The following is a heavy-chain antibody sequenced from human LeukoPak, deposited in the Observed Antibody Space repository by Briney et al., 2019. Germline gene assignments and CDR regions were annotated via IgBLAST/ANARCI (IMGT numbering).Heavy chain of an antibody. CDR1: GGSISSYY. CDR3: ARNLWFGELSFDP. D-gene: IGHD3-10*01. CDR2: IYYSGST. Sequence: SETLSLTCTVSGGSISSYYLSWIRQPPGKGLEWIGDIYYSGSTKYNPSLKSRVTISVDTSKNQFSLKLSSVTAADTAVYYCARNLWFGELSFDPWGQGTLVTVSS. V-gene: IGHV4-59*01. J-gene: IGHJ5*02.